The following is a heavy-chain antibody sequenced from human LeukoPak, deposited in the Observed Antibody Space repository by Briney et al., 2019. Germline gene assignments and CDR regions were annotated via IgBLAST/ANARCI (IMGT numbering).Heavy chain of an antibody. Sequence: NPSETLSLTCTVSGGSISSSSYYWGWIRQPPGKGLEWIGSINYSGSTYYNPSLKSRVTISVDTSKNQFSLKLSSVTAADTAVYYCARDYSNYAGIDYWGQGTLVTVSS. V-gene: IGHV4-39*02. D-gene: IGHD4-11*01. CDR1: GGSISSSSYY. CDR2: INYSGST. CDR3: ARDYSNYAGIDY. J-gene: IGHJ4*02.